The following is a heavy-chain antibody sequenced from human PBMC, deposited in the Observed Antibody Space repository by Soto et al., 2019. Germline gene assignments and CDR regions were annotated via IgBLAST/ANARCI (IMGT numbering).Heavy chain of an antibody. J-gene: IGHJ6*02. CDR2: INPGNGNT. CDR3: VGRPLTMLVPKAYFCALGV. CDR1: GYNFNSYA. D-gene: IGHD3-22*01. V-gene: IGHV1-3*01. Sequence: GASVKVSCKASGYNFNSYAMHWVRQAPGQRLEWMGWINPGNGNTKYSQKFQGRVTITRDTSATTAYMELSSLRSEDTAVYYCVGRPLTMLVPKAYFCALGVWGQGTTVTVSS.